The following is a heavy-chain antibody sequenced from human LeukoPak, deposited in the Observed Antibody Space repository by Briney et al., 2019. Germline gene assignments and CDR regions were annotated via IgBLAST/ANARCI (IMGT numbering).Heavy chain of an antibody. J-gene: IGHJ4*02. CDR3: ARISSSWYVGPVYYFDY. CDR2: ISGSGGST. V-gene: IGHV3-23*01. Sequence: PGGSLRLSCAASGFTFSSYAMSWVRQAPGKGLEWVSAISGSGGSTYYADSVKGRFTISRDNSKNTLYLQMNSLRAEDTAVYYCARISSSWYVGPVYYFDYWGQGTLVTVSS. D-gene: IGHD6-13*01. CDR1: GFTFSSYA.